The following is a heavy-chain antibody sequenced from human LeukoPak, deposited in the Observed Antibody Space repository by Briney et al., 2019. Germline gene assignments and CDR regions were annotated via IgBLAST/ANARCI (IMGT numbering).Heavy chain of an antibody. CDR3: ALLAVASDFDY. D-gene: IGHD6-19*01. Sequence: GGSLRLSCAASGFTFSSYSMNWVRQAPGKGLEWVSNIGASGTTKYYADSVKGRFSISRDNAKTSLYLQMNSLRVDDTAVYYCALLAVASDFDYWGQGALVTVSS. V-gene: IGHV3-48*04. J-gene: IGHJ4*02. CDR1: GFTFSSYS. CDR2: IGASGTTK.